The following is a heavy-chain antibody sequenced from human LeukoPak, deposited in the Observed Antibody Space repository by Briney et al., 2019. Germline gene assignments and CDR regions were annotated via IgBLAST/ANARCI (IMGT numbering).Heavy chain of an antibody. CDR1: GGSVSSGSYY. CDR2: IYYSGST. D-gene: IGHD6-19*01. J-gene: IGHJ4*02. V-gene: IGHV4-61*01. CDR3: ARGLARGWYSY. Sequence: SETLSLTCTVSGGSVSSGSYYWSWIRQPPGQGLEWIGYIYYSGSTNYNPSLKSRVTISVDTSKNQFSLKLSSVTAADTAVYYCARGLARGWYSYWGQGTLVTVSS.